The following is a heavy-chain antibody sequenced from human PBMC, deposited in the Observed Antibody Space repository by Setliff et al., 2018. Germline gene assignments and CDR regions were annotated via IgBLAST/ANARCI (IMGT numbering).Heavy chain of an antibody. V-gene: IGHV4-4*07. CDR3: ARDQWVRSPPLYFSYSMDV. D-gene: IGHD5-12*01. CDR2: ISTSGST. J-gene: IGHJ6*04. CDR1: GGSIINSYY. Sequence: PSETLSLTCTVSGGSIINSYYWSWIRQPAGKGLEWIGRISTSGSTNYNPSLKSRVTVSLDTSKNQFSLKLTSVTAADTAVYYCARDQWVRSPPLYFSYSMDVWGKGTTVTVSS.